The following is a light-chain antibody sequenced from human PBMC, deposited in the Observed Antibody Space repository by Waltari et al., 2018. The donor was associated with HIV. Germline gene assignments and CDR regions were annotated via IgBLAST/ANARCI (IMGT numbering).Light chain of an antibody. CDR2: RNT. CDR1: SFNIGSNY. CDR3: AAWDDSVSGRV. V-gene: IGLV1-47*01. Sequence: QSVLTQPPSASGTPGQRVTISCSGGSFNIGSNYVYWYQQFPGTAPRLLIYRNTRRPSGVPDRFSGSKSATSASLAISGLRSEDEADYFCAAWDDSVSGRVFGGGTKLTVL. J-gene: IGLJ3*02.